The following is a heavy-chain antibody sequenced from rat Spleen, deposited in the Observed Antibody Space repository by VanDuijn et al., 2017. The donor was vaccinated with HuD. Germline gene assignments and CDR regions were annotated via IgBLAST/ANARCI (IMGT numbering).Heavy chain of an antibody. Sequence: EVQLVETGGGLVQPGRSLKLSCVTSGFTFSSFWMYWIRQAPGKGLEWVSSISTDGGSSYYPDSVKGRFTISRDNAENTVYLQMNSLQTEDTATYYCARDGDNYGVMDAWGQGASVTVSS. D-gene: IGHD1-10*01. CDR3: ARDGDNYGVMDA. CDR1: GFTFSSFW. J-gene: IGHJ4*01. CDR2: ISTDGGSS. V-gene: IGHV5-58*01.